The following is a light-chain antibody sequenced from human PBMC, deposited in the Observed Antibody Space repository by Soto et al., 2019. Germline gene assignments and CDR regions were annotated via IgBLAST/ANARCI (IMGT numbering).Light chain of an antibody. V-gene: IGKV3-15*01. CDR2: DAS. J-gene: IGKJ1*01. Sequence: EVVLTQSPGTLSMSPGERATLSCRASRSVSNNLAWFQQKPGQAPRLLISDASTRATGIPARFSGSGSGTEFTLIISSLQSEDSAVYYCQQYNYWWTFGQGTKV. CDR1: RSVSNN. CDR3: QQYNYWWT.